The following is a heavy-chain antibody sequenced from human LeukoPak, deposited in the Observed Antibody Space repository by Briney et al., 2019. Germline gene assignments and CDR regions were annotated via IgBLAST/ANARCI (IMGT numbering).Heavy chain of an antibody. CDR1: GFTFSSYG. Sequence: GGSLRLSCAASGFTFSSYGMSWVRQAPGKGLEWVSAITGNGGNTFYADSVKGRFTISRGNSKNTMYLQMNSLRAEDTALYYCARDRSGSYPNWFDPWGQGTLVTVSS. V-gene: IGHV3-23*01. D-gene: IGHD3-10*01. CDR3: ARDRSGSYPNWFDP. CDR2: ITGNGGNT. J-gene: IGHJ5*02.